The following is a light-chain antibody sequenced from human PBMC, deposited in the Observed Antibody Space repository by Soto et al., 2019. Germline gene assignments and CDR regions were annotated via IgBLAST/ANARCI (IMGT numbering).Light chain of an antibody. Sequence: EIVMTQSPATLSSFPGDRVTLSCRASRSVSSNLAWYQQRPGQAPRLLIYGASTRATDIPPRFSGSGSGTEFILTISSLQSEDFAVYYCQQYSNWPRTFGQGTKVDI. CDR2: GAS. CDR3: QQYSNWPRT. V-gene: IGKV3-15*01. J-gene: IGKJ1*01. CDR1: RSVSSN.